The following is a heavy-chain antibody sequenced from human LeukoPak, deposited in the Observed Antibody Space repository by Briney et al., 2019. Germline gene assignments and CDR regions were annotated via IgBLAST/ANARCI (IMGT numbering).Heavy chain of an antibody. J-gene: IGHJ4*02. CDR3: ARPRGCGSARCNNFDY. D-gene: IGHD2-2*01. V-gene: IGHV1-8*03. Sequence: ASVKVSCKASGYTFTSYDINWVRQATGQGLEWMGWMNPNSGNTGYAQKFQGRVTTTRNTPISTAYMELSSLRSEDTAVYYCARPRGCGSARCNNFDYWGQGTLVTVSS. CDR1: GYTFTSYD. CDR2: MNPNSGNT.